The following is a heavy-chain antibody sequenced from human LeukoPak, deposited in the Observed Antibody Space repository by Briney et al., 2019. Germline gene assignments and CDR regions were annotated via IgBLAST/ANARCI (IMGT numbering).Heavy chain of an antibody. CDR3: ARECAVGYYDSSADPDGNWFDP. V-gene: IGHV3-7*01. D-gene: IGHD3-22*01. CDR1: GFTFSSYW. Sequence: GGSLRLSCAASGFTFSSYWMSWVRQAPGKGLEWVANIKQDGSEKYYVDSVKGRFTFSRDNAKNSLYLQMNSLRAEDTAVYYCARECAVGYYDSSADPDGNWFDPWGQGTLVTVSS. J-gene: IGHJ5*02. CDR2: IKQDGSEK.